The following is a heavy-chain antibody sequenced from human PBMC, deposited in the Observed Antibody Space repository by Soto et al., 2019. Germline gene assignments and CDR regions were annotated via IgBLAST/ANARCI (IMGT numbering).Heavy chain of an antibody. CDR3: TRANWYSEY. V-gene: IGHV4-59*11. CDR1: GGSISNHY. J-gene: IGHJ4*02. CDR2: IYYNGNT. D-gene: IGHD7-27*01. Sequence: QVQLQESGPGLVKPSETLSLTCTVSGGSISNHYWRWIRQPPGKGLEWIGYIYYNGNTNYNPPLKSGVTMSVDTSKNPISLKLSSATAADTAVYYCTRANWYSEYWGQGTLVTVSS.